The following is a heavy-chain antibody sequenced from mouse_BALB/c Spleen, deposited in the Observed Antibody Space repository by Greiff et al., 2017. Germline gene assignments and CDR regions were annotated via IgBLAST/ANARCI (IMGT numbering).Heavy chain of an antibody. V-gene: IGHV1S81*02. D-gene: IGHD2-10*01. CDR2: INPSNGGT. CDR1: GYTFTSYY. CDR3: TRSPLLWYDY. Sequence: QVQLQQPGAELVKPGASVKLSCKASGYTFTSYYMYWVKQRPGQGLEWIGGINPSNGGTNFNEKFKSKATLTVDKSSSTAYMQLSSLTSEDSAVYYCTRSPLLWYDYWGQGTTLTVSS. J-gene: IGHJ2*01.